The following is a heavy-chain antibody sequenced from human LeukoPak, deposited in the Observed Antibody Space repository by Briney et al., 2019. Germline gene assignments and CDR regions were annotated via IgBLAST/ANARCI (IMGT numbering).Heavy chain of an antibody. Sequence: GESLTLSCAASGFTLSDYWVHWVRQAPGKGLVWVSRINTNGGRTDYADSVKGRFTISRDNAKNTVSLQMNSLRAGDTAVYYCARSFSGSREYWGQGTRVTVSS. CDR3: ARSFSGSREY. V-gene: IGHV3-74*01. J-gene: IGHJ4*02. CDR2: INTNGGRT. D-gene: IGHD5-24*01. CDR1: GFTLSDYW.